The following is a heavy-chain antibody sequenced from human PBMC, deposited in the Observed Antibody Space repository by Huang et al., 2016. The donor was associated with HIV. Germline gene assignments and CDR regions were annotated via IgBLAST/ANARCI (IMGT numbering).Heavy chain of an antibody. CDR3: ALKGDSSGWEYFRH. Sequence: QVQLVGSGGGVVQPGRSLRLPCAASGFIFSNYGMYWVRQAPGKGLEWVALISYDGSNKYYTDSVKGRFSISRDNSKNTLYLQMNRLRAEDTAVYYCALKGDSSGWEYFRHWGQGTLVTVSS. CDR1: GFIFSNYG. D-gene: IGHD6-19*01. V-gene: IGHV3-30*03. CDR2: ISYDGSNK. J-gene: IGHJ1*01.